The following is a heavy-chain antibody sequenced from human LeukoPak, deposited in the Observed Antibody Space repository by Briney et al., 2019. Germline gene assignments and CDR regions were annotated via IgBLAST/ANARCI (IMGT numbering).Heavy chain of an antibody. D-gene: IGHD2-15*01. V-gene: IGHV4-59*01. J-gene: IGHJ6*02. CDR1: GGSISGYY. Sequence: QESGPGLVKPSETLSLTCTVSGGSISGYYWNWIRQPPGEGLEWIGRIFDTGSTDYNPSLKSRVTISVDTSKNQFSMKLTSVTAADTAVYYCARGGTATYYNGDVWGQGTTVTVSS. CDR3: ARGGTATYYNGDV. CDR2: IFDTGST.